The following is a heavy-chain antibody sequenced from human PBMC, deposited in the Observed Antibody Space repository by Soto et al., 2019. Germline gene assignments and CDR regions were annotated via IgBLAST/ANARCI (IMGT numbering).Heavy chain of an antibody. CDR3: AKKSLGSITFPALYYFDY. CDR2: ISGGGDAT. J-gene: IGHJ4*02. CDR1: GFTFGNYA. D-gene: IGHD7-27*01. Sequence: EVQLLESGGGLVQPGGSLRLSCAASGFTFGNYAFSWVRQAPGKGLEWVSVISGGGDATYYPDSVKGRFTTSRDNSKNTVYLRMNSLRAEDTAVYYCAKKSLGSITFPALYYFDYWGQGTLVTVSS. V-gene: IGHV3-23*01.